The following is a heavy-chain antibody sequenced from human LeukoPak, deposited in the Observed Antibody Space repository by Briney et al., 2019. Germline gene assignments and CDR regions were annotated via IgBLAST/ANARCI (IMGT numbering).Heavy chain of an antibody. D-gene: IGHD6-13*01. CDR1: GGSISSYY. Sequence: SETLSLTCTVSGGSISSYYWSWIRQPPGKGLEWIGYIYTSGSTNYNPSLKSRVTISVDTSKNQFSLKLSSVTAADTAVYYCARRGQQLVSFGYYYYYMDVWGKGTTVTVSS. CDR2: IYTSGST. J-gene: IGHJ6*03. CDR3: ARRGQQLVSFGYYYYYMDV. V-gene: IGHV4-4*09.